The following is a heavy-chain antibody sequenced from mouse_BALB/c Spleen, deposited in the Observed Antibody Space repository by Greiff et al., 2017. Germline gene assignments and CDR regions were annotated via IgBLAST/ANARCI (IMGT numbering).Heavy chain of an antibody. D-gene: IGHD1-1*01. Sequence: LVAPSQSLSITCTVSGFSLTSYGVHWVRQPPGKGLEWLGVIWAGGSTNYNSALMSRLSISKDNSKSQVFLKMNSLQTDDTAMYYCARDGGFITTGYYAMDYWGQGTSVTVSS. V-gene: IGHV2-9*02. CDR2: IWAGGST. CDR3: ARDGGFITTGYYAMDY. J-gene: IGHJ4*01. CDR1: GFSLTSYG.